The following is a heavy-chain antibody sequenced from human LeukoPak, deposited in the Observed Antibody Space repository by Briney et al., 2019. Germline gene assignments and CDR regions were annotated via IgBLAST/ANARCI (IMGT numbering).Heavy chain of an antibody. D-gene: IGHD5-12*01. Sequence: KSPETLSLTCTVSGGSISSYYWSWIRQPPGKGLEWIGYIYYSGSTNYNPSLKSRVTISVDTSKNQFSLKLSSVTAADTAVYYCARSGGYSGYDADYWGQGTLVTVSS. CDR2: IYYSGST. V-gene: IGHV4-59*01. CDR1: GGSISSYY. CDR3: ARSGGYSGYDADY. J-gene: IGHJ4*02.